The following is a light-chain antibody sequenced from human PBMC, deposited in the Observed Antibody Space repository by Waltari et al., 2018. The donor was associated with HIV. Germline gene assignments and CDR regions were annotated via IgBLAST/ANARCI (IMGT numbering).Light chain of an antibody. CDR1: NSAVGAYNY. J-gene: IGLJ3*02. Sequence: QSALPQPRSVSGSPGQSVTMSCPGTNSAVGAYNYVSWYQQYPGKAPRLIVHDVTQRPSGVPDRFSGSKSGNTASLTISGLQAEDEADYYCCSYAGSYTWVFGEGTKLTVL. V-gene: IGLV2-11*01. CDR2: DVT. CDR3: CSYAGSYTWV.